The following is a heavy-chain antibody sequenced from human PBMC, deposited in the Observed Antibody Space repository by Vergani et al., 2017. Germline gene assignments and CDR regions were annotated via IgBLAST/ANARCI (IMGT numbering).Heavy chain of an antibody. Sequence: QVQLVQSGAEVKKPGSSVKVSCKASGGTFTSYAMHWVRQAPGQRLEWMGWINAGNGNTKYAQKLQGRVTMTTDTSTSTAYMELRSLRSDDTAVYYCARDVRNYGDYATYYYYGRDVWGQGP. CDR2: INAGNGNT. V-gene: IGHV1-3*01. CDR3: ARDVRNYGDYATYYYYGRDV. CDR1: GGTFTSYA. D-gene: IGHD4-17*01. J-gene: IGHJ6*02.